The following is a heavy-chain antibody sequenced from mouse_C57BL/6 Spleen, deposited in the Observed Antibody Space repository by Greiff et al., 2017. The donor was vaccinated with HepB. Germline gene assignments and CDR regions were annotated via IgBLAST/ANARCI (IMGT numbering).Heavy chain of an antibody. CDR3: AREYYGSSLLFAY. V-gene: IGHV1-53*01. Sequence: VQLQQPGTELVKPGASVKLSCKASGYTFTSYWMHWVKQRPGQGLEWIGNINPSNGGTNYNEKFKSKATLTVDKSSSTAYMQLSSLTSEDAAVYYCAREYYGSSLLFAYWGQGTLVTVSA. CDR2: INPSNGGT. D-gene: IGHD1-1*01. CDR1: GYTFTSYW. J-gene: IGHJ3*01.